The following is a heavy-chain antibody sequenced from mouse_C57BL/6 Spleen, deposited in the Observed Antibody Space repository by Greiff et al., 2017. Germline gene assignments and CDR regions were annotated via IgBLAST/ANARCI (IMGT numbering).Heavy chain of an antibody. Sequence: QVQLQQSGAGLARPGASVKLSCAASGYTFTSYGISWVQQRPGQGLEWIGEICPRSGNTYYNEKFKGRTTLTADNPSSTAYLELRSLTSEDSAVYFGARFWDYYAMDYWGQGTSVTVAS. CDR3: ARFWDYYAMDY. CDR1: GYTFTSYG. D-gene: IGHD4-1*01. J-gene: IGHJ4*01. V-gene: IGHV1-81*01. CDR2: ICPRSGNT.